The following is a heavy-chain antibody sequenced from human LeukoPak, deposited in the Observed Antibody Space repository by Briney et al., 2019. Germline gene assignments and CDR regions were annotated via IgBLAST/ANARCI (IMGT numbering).Heavy chain of an antibody. CDR1: GFTLGSHD. CDR2: VSSGFHA. CDR3: VREARGYHYTYFDY. Sequence: GGSLRLSCTASGFTLGSHDMHWVRQIPGQGLEWVAAVSSGFHAFFADSVQGRFTVSREDARNSLYLQMNSLRAGDTAVYYCVREARGYHYTYFDYWGQGTLVTVSP. V-gene: IGHV3-13*01. J-gene: IGHJ4*02. D-gene: IGHD5-18*01.